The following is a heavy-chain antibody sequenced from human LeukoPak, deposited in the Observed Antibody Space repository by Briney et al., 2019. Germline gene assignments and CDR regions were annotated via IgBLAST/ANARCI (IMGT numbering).Heavy chain of an antibody. V-gene: IGHV1-46*01. CDR3: ARVAAPGNRFWFDP. Sequence: ASVKVSCKASGYTFTSYGISWVRQAPGQGLEWMGIINPSGGSTSYAQKFQGRVTMTRDMSTSTVYMELSSLRSEDTAVYYCARVAAPGNRFWFDPWGQGTLVTVSS. CDR2: INPSGGST. D-gene: IGHD6-13*01. J-gene: IGHJ5*02. CDR1: GYTFTSYG.